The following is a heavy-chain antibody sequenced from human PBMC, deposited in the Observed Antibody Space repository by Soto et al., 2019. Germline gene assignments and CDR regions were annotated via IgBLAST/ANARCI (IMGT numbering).Heavy chain of an antibody. D-gene: IGHD6-6*01. V-gene: IGHV4-34*01. CDR2: IKHSGST. CDR1: GGSFSGYY. Sequence: SETLSLTCAVYGGSFSGYYWSWIRQPPGKGLEWIGEIKHSGSTNYNPSLKSRVTISVDTSKNQFSLRLSSVTAADTAVYYCARGKPRESSSSGGFDCWGQGTLVTVSS. J-gene: IGHJ4*02. CDR3: ARGKPRESSSSGGFDC.